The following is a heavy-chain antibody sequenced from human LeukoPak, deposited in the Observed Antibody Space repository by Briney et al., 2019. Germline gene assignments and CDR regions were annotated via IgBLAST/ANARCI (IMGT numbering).Heavy chain of an antibody. CDR2: IVGSGGST. Sequence: GGSLRLSCAASGFTFSSYAMSWVRQPPGKGLEWVSAIVGSGGSTFYADSVQGRFTISRDNSKNTLYLQMNSLRAEDTAVYYCAKVQEMGTILPPFHYWGQGTLVTVSS. J-gene: IGHJ4*02. D-gene: IGHD5-24*01. CDR1: GFTFSSYA. CDR3: AKVQEMGTILPPFHY. V-gene: IGHV3-23*01.